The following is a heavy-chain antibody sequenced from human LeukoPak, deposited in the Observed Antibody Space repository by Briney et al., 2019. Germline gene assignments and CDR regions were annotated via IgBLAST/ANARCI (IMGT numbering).Heavy chain of an antibody. J-gene: IGHJ5*02. Sequence: RASQTLSLTCTVSGGSISSGDYYWSWIRQPPGKGLEWIGYIYYSGSTYYNPSLKSRVTISVDTSKNQFSLKLSSVTAADTAVYYCARDHNSRDSNWFDPWGQGTLVTVSS. CDR3: ARDHNSRDSNWFDP. CDR2: IYYSGST. D-gene: IGHD2/OR15-2a*01. V-gene: IGHV4-30-4*01. CDR1: GGSISSGDYY.